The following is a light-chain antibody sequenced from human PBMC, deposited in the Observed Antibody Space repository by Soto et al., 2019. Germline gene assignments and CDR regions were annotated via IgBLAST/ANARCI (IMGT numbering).Light chain of an antibody. CDR1: SSDVGDYHY. CDR3: SSYVGSNNWV. J-gene: IGLJ3*02. V-gene: IGLV2-8*01. Sequence: QSALTQPPSASGSPGHSGTLSCTGTSSDVGDYHYVYWYQQHPGKAPKLMLYEVTKRPSGVPDRFSGSKSGDTASLTVSGLQAEDEAAYYCSSYVGSNNWVFGGGSKLPVL. CDR2: EVT.